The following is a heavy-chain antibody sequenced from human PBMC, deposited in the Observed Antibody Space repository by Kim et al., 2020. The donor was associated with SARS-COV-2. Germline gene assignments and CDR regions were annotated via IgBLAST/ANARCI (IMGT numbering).Heavy chain of an antibody. Sequence: SETLSLTCTVSGGSISSYYWSWIRQPPGKGLEWIGYIYYSGSTNYNPSLKSRVTISVDTSKNQFSLKLSSVTAADTAVYYCARYPRGGVVVAATPGAFDIWGQGTMVTVSS. V-gene: IGHV4-59*13. D-gene: IGHD2-15*01. CDR2: IYYSGST. CDR1: GGSISSYY. CDR3: ARYPRGGVVVAATPGAFDI. J-gene: IGHJ3*02.